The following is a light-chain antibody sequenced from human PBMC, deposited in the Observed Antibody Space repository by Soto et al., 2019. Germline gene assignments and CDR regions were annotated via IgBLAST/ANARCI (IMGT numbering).Light chain of an antibody. CDR1: SSDVGSYNL. Sequence: QSALTQPASVSGSTGQSITISCTGTSSDVGSYNLVSWYQQHPGKAPKLMIYEVSKRPSGVSNRFSGSKSGNTASLTISGLQAEDEADYYCCSYAGRNVVFGGGTKLTVL. J-gene: IGLJ2*01. V-gene: IGLV2-23*02. CDR3: CSYAGRNVV. CDR2: EVS.